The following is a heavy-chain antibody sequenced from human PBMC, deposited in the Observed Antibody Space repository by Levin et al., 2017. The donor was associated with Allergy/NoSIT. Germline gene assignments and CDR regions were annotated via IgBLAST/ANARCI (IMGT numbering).Heavy chain of an antibody. CDR2: IKQDGSDK. Sequence: PGGSLRLSCEASGFTFNNYWMSWVRQAPGKGLEWVANIKQDGSDKYYVDSVKGRFTISRDNAKNSLYLQMNSLRAEDTAVYYCARAPPNSGYGSFDYWGQGTLVTVSS. D-gene: IGHD5-12*01. V-gene: IGHV3-7*01. CDR3: ARAPPNSGYGSFDY. CDR1: GFTFNNYW. J-gene: IGHJ4*02.